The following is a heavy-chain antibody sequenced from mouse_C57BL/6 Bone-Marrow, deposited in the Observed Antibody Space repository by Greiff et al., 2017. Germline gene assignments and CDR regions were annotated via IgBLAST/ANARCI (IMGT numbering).Heavy chain of an antibody. CDR1: GYTFTSYT. CDR2: INPCSGYT. CDR3: AAYDYDEGWYFDV. J-gene: IGHJ1*03. D-gene: IGHD2-4*01. Sequence: VQLQQPGAELVRPGASVKMSCKASGYTFTSYTMHWVKQRPGQGLEWIGYINPCSGYTKYNQKFKDKATLTADKSSSTAYMQLSSLTSEDSAVYYYAAYDYDEGWYFDVWGTGTTVTVSS. V-gene: IGHV1-4*01.